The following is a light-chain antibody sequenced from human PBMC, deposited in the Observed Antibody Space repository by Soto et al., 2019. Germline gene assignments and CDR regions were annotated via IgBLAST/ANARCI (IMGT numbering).Light chain of an antibody. Sequence: DILMTQSPATVSVSLGDSVSLSCRANESISNNLAWYQQKPGQPPRLLIYSASTRAPGIPARVSGGGSGTQFSLTISSLQSEDFALYYCHQYNEWPRGTFCPGTKVEI. CDR3: HQYNEWPRGT. J-gene: IGKJ1*01. CDR1: ESISNN. CDR2: SAS. V-gene: IGKV3D-15*01.